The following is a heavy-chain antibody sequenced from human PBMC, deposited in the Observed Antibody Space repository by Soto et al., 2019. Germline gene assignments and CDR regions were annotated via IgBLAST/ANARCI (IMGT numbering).Heavy chain of an antibody. CDR1: GFTFSSYS. D-gene: IGHD3-22*01. CDR2: ISSSSSTI. Sequence: GGSLRLSCAASGFTFSSYSMNWVRQAPGKGLEWVSYISSSSSTIYYADSVKGRFTISRDNAKNSLYLQMNSLRAEDMAVYYCARVGSFYDSSGYYYYFDYWGQGTLVTVSS. CDR3: ARVGSFYDSSGYYYYFDY. J-gene: IGHJ4*02. V-gene: IGHV3-48*04.